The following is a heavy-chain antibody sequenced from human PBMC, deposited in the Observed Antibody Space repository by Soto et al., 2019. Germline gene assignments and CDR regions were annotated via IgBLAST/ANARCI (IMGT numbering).Heavy chain of an antibody. CDR2: INVGNGDT. Sequence: LVKGYCKTVVYSLTAFAGGWVRQASGQRLEWMGWINVGNGDTKSSQNLQGRVTITRDTSASTVYMELSSLRSEDTAVYYCVRVGGSGWTLDFWGQGTLVTVSS. D-gene: IGHD6-25*01. V-gene: IGHV1-3*01. J-gene: IGHJ4*02. CDR3: VRVGGSGWTLDF. CDR1: VYSLTAFA.